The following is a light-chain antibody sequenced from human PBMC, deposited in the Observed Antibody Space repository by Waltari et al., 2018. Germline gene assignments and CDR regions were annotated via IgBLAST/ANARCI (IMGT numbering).Light chain of an antibody. Sequence: EVVLTQSPATLSLSPGVGATLSCRASQSVSAYLAWYQQKPGQAPRLLIYGSSTRATGVPDRFSGRGSGTDFSLTISSVEPEDFAVYYCQHTTDWPPAFTFGPGTRVDLK. CDR2: GSS. CDR3: QHTTDWPPAFT. CDR1: QSVSAY. J-gene: IGKJ3*01. V-gene: IGKV3-11*01.